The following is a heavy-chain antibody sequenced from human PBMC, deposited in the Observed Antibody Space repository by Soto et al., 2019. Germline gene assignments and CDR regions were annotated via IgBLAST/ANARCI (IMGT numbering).Heavy chain of an antibody. V-gene: IGHV4-34*01. Sequence: SETLSLTCAVYGGSFSGYYWSWIRQPPGKGLEWIGEINHSGSTNYNPSLKSRVTISVDTSKNQFSLKLSSVTAADTAVYYCARGLTVGEATSQFDYWGQGTLVTVSS. J-gene: IGHJ4*02. CDR2: INHSGST. CDR1: GGSFSGYY. CDR3: ARGLTVGEATSQFDY. D-gene: IGHD5-12*01.